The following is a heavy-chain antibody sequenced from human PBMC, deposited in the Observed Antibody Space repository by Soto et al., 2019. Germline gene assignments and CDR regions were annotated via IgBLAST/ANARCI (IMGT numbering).Heavy chain of an antibody. D-gene: IGHD2-15*01. J-gene: IGHJ4*02. CDR3: ARESRYCSGGSCYFLPGIDY. CDR1: GGTFSSYA. Sequence: QVQLVQSGAEVKKPGSSVKVSCKASGGTFSSYAISWVRQAPGQGLEWMGGIIPIFGTANYAQKFQGRVTITADESTSIAYMELSSLRSDDTAVYYCARESRYCSGGSCYFLPGIDYWGQGTLVTVSS. V-gene: IGHV1-69*12. CDR2: IIPIFGTA.